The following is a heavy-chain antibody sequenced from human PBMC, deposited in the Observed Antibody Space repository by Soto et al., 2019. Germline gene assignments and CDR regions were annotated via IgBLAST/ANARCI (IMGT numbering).Heavy chain of an antibody. CDR2: ISSSSRAA. CDR1: GFPFTSYD. Sequence: EVQLVESGGGLVHPGGSLRLSCAASGFPFTSYDMNWVRQAPGKGLEWVSYISSSSRAAHYADSVRGRFTISRDNAKNSLYLQMNNLRDEDTAVYYCAAWGTWGQGTLVTVSS. J-gene: IGHJ5*02. V-gene: IGHV3-48*02. D-gene: IGHD3-16*01. CDR3: AAWGT.